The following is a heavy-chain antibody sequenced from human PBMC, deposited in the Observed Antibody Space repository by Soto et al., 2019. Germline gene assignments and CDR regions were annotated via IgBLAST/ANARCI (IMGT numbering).Heavy chain of an antibody. D-gene: IGHD6-6*01. CDR3: ARRVAAHPYFDF. CDR1: GYIFANDW. Sequence: GESLKISCKGSGYIFANDWIAWVRQMPGKGLEWMGIIFPGDSDTRYSPSFQGQVTISADKSIDTAYLQWSSLKASDTAVYYCARRVAAHPYFDFWGQGALVTVSS. J-gene: IGHJ4*02. CDR2: IFPGDSDT. V-gene: IGHV5-51*01.